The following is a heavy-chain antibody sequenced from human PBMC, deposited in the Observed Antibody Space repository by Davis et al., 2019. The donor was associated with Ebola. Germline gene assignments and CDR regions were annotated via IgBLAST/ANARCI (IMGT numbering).Heavy chain of an antibody. J-gene: IGHJ5*02. Sequence: PSETLSLTCAISGGSISSGDYSWNWIRQPPGKGLEWIGYIYHSGNTYYIPSLKSRVTISVDRSKNQFSLRLSSVTAADTAVYYCARGTSSSSWTNWFDPWGQGTLVTVSS. D-gene: IGHD6-13*01. CDR2: IYHSGNT. CDR3: ARGTSSSSWTNWFDP. CDR1: GGSISSGDYS. V-gene: IGHV4-30-2*01.